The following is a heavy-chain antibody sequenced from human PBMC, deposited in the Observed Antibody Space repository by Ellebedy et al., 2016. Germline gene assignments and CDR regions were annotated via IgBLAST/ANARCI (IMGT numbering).Heavy chain of an antibody. V-gene: IGHV3-66*01. D-gene: IGHD3-10*01. CDR1: GFTFSNYW. Sequence: GGSLRLXCAASGFTFSNYWMHWVRHSPGKGLEWVSDMFDCGSTYYADSVKGRFTISRDNSKHTLYLEMNSLRAGDTAIYYCARDSGFGWLVDSWGQGTRVTVSS. CDR3: ARDSGFGWLVDS. CDR2: MFDCGST. J-gene: IGHJ5*01.